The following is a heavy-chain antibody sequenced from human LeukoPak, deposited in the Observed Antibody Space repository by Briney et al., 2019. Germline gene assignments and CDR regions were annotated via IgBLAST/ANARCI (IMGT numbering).Heavy chain of an antibody. V-gene: IGHV3-30*03. CDR3: ARRHYDYVWGSYLPARGAFDI. J-gene: IGHJ3*02. Sequence: GGSLRLSCAASGFTFSSYGMHWVRQAPGKGLEWVAVIPYDGSDKYYADSVKGRFTISRDNSKNTLYLQMNSLRSEDTAVYYCARRHYDYVWGSYLPARGAFDIWGQGTMVTVSS. CDR1: GFTFSSYG. CDR2: IPYDGSDK. D-gene: IGHD3-16*02.